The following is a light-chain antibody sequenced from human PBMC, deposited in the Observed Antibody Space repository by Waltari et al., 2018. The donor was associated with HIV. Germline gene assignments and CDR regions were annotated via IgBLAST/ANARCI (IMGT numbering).Light chain of an antibody. V-gene: IGLV1-44*01. CDR3: AAWDDSLKGWV. Sequence: QSVLTQPPSASGTPGQRVTISCSGSSSNIGTKTVSWYRQLPGTAPKLLIHTTDQRPSGVPDRFSGSKSGASASLAISGLQSEDEADYYCAAWDDSLKGWVFGGGTTLAVL. CDR2: TTD. CDR1: SSNIGTKT. J-gene: IGLJ3*02.